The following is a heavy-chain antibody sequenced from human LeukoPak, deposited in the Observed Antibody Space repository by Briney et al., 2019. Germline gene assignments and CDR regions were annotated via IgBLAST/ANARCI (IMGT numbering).Heavy chain of an antibody. CDR1: GFTFSSYG. CDR3: ANIRRSGSSVDY. J-gene: IGHJ4*02. D-gene: IGHD1-26*01. V-gene: IGHV3-23*01. Sequence: GGSLRLSCAASGFTFSSYGMHWVRQAPGKGLEWVSSISGSGSSTYYADSVKGRFTISRDNSKNTLYLQIDSLRADDTAVYYCANIRRSGSSVDYWGQGTLVTVSS. CDR2: ISGSGSST.